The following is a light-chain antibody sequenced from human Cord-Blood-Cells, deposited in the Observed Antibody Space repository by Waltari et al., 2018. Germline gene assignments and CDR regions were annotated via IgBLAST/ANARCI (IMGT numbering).Light chain of an antibody. CDR2: ELS. CDR1: STAVGGYNF. V-gene: IGLV2-8*01. J-gene: IGLJ2*01. Sequence: QSALTQPPPASGSPGQSVTIPCTGTSTAVGGYNFVPWYQQHPGQAPNLMIYELSKRPSGVPDRFSGSKSGNTASLTVSGLQAEDEADYYCSSYAGSNNLVFGGGTKLTVL. CDR3: SSYAGSNNLV.